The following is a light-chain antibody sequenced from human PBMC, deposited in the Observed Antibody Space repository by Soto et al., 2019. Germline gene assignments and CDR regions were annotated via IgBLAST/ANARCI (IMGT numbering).Light chain of an antibody. CDR3: QQYGSSPLT. V-gene: IGKV3-20*01. Sequence: EIVLTQSPGTLSLSPLEIATLFFMVSQSFNSTYLAWYQQKPGQAPRLLIYGASSRATGIPDRFSGSGSGTDFTLTISRLDPEDFAVYYCQQYGSSPLTFGQGTKVDIK. CDR1: QSFNSTY. CDR2: GAS. J-gene: IGKJ1*01.